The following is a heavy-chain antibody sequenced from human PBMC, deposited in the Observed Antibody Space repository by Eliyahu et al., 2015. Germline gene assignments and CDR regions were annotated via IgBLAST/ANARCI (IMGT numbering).Heavy chain of an antibody. J-gene: IGHJ4*02. CDR3: WGRCSGGSCKFFES. V-gene: IGHV3-15*01. Sequence: EVQLVESGGGLVKPGGSLRLSCAATGFXXPXAWMNWIRQAPGKGLEWVGRIKTETEGGTIDYAASVNGRFTISRDDSKNTLYLQMESLKTEDTAMYYCWGRCSGGSCKFFESWGQGTLVTVSS. CDR1: GFXXPXAW. CDR2: IKTETEGGTI. D-gene: IGHD2-15*01.